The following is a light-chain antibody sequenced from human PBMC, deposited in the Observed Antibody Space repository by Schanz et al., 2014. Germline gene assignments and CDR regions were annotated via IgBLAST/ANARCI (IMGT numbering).Light chain of an antibody. CDR2: GNS. V-gene: IGLV1-40*01. J-gene: IGLJ3*02. CDR3: QSYDSSLSGWV. CDR1: SSNIGAGYD. Sequence: QSVLTQSPSVSGAPGQRVTISCTGSSSNIGAGYDVHWYQQLPGTAPKLLIYGNSNRPSGVPDRFSGSKSGTSPSLAITGLQAEDEGDYYCQSYDSSLSGWVFGGGTKLTVL.